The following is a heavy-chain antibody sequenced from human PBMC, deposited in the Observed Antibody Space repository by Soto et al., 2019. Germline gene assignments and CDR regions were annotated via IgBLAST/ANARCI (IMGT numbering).Heavy chain of an antibody. Sequence: SEALSLTCTVSGASINSGDYYWSWIRQPPGKGLEWIGHIYYSGSTYYNPSLKRRAGISVDSSKSQVSLKLTSVTAADTAVYFCARMLMNYYRLDYWGQGALVAVSS. CDR3: ARMLMNYYRLDY. J-gene: IGHJ4*02. V-gene: IGHV4-30-4*01. CDR1: GASINSGDYY. CDR2: IYYSGST. D-gene: IGHD3-10*01.